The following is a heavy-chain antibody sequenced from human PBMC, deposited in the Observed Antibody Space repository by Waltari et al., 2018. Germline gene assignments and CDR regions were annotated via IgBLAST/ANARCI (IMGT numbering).Heavy chain of an antibody. Sequence: EVQRLGQGGGWVKRGGSLVLAGAPAGTTGRSTKLGGARQVPGKGLELVSVIYSGGSTYYADSVKGRFTISRDNSKNTLYLQMNSLRAEDTAVYYCVRDSGGSYGMNYWGQGTLVTVSS. V-gene: IGHV3-66*02. J-gene: IGHJ4*02. CDR3: VRDSGGSYGMNY. D-gene: IGHD1-26*01. CDR1: GTTGRSTK. CDR2: IYSGGST.